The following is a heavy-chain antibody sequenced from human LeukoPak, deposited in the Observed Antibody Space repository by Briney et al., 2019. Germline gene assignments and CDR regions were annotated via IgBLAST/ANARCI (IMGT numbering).Heavy chain of an antibody. CDR2: LYYGVST. Sequence: XFRQAPGKGLEWVSVLYYGVSTFYKDSVKGRFTTSGDNFKNTVYLQMNSLRAEDTAVYYCARGRQNYGDYPYWGQGTLVTVSS. D-gene: IGHD4-17*01. J-gene: IGHJ4*02. CDR3: ARGRQNYGDYPY. V-gene: IGHV3-53*01.